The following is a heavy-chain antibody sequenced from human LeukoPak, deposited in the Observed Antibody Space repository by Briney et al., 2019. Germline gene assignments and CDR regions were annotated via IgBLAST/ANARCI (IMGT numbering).Heavy chain of an antibody. V-gene: IGHV3-11*01. CDR3: ARGLLTP. CDR2: ISNTGTGSTI. J-gene: IGHJ5*02. Sequence: EFVSFISNTGTGSTILYTDSVKGRFTISRDSAKNSLYLQMNSLRAEDTAVYYCARGLLTPWGQGTLVTVSS. D-gene: IGHD3-9*01.